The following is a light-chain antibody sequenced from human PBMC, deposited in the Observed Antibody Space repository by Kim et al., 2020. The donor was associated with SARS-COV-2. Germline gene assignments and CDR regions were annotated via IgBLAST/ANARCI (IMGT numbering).Light chain of an antibody. CDR2: GAS. CDR3: QQYNNWPPLT. CDR1: QSVSRN. V-gene: IGKV3-15*01. J-gene: IGKJ4*01. Sequence: SPGERATLSCRASQSVSRNVAWYQQKLGQAPRLLIYGASIRATGVPARFSGGASGTEFTLAISSLQSEDFAVYYCQQYNNWPPLTFGGGTKVDIK.